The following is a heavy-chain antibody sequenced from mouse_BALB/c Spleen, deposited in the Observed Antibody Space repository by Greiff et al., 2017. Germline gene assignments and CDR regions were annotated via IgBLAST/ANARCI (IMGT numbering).Heavy chain of an antibody. CDR3: ARDWGWAWFAY. J-gene: IGHJ3*01. V-gene: IGHV5-6-3*01. D-gene: IGHD1-1*02. Sequence: EVMLVESGGGLVQPGGSLKLSCAASGFTFSSYGMSWVRQTPDKRLELVATINSNGGSTYYPDSVKGRFTISRDNAKNTLYLQMSSLKSEDTAMYYCARDWGWAWFAYWGQGTLVTVSA. CDR1: GFTFSSYG. CDR2: INSNGGST.